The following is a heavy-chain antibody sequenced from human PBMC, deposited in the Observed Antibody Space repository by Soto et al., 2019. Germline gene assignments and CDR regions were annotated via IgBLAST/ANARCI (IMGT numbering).Heavy chain of an antibody. CDR1: GGSISSYY. D-gene: IGHD3-22*01. Sequence: SETLSLTCTVSGGSISSYYWSWIRQPPGKGLEWIGYIYYSGSTNYSPSLESRVTISVDTSKNQFSLKLSSVTAADTAVYYCATSGNHSSGHFEDYFDYWGQGTLVTVSS. CDR2: IYYSGST. V-gene: IGHV4-59*12. CDR3: ATSGNHSSGHFEDYFDY. J-gene: IGHJ4*02.